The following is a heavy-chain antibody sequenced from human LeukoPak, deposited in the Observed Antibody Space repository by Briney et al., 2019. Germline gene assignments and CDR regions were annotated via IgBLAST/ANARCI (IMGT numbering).Heavy chain of an antibody. V-gene: IGHV4-34*01. Sequence: SETLSLTCAVYGGSFSGYYWSWIRQPPGKGLEWMGEINHSGSTNYNPSLKSRVTISVDTSKNQFSLKLSSVTAADTAVYYCASFRDSDYGDYVFDYWGQGTLVTVSS. CDR3: ASFRDSDYGDYVFDY. CDR1: GGSFSGYY. J-gene: IGHJ4*02. D-gene: IGHD4-17*01. CDR2: INHSGST.